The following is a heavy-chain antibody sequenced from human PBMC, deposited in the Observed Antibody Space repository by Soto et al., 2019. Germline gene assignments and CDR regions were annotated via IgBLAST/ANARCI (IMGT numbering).Heavy chain of an antibody. J-gene: IGHJ2*01. Sequence: SETLSLTCTVSGGSISSSSYYWSWIRQPPGKGLEWIGYIYYSGSTNYNPSLKSRVTISVDTSKNQFSLKLSSVTAADTAVYYCARDGGYYDSSGSDYWYFDLWGRGALVT. CDR3: ARDGGYYDSSGSDYWYFDL. CDR1: GGSISSSSYY. V-gene: IGHV4-61*01. D-gene: IGHD3-22*01. CDR2: IYYSGST.